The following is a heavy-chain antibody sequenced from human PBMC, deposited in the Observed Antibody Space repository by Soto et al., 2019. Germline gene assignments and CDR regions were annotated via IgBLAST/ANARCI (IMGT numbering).Heavy chain of an antibody. Sequence: EVQLLESGGGLVQPGGSLRLSCAASGFTFSSYAMSWVRQAPGKGLEWVSAISGSGGSTYYADSVKGRFTISRDNSKNRLYLQMNSLRDEDTAVYYCAKLPGSRGVLDYDILTGYPAHYYYYYYMDVWGKGTTVTVSS. D-gene: IGHD3-9*01. J-gene: IGHJ6*03. CDR3: AKLPGSRGVLDYDILTGYPAHYYYYYYMDV. V-gene: IGHV3-23*01. CDR2: ISGSGGST. CDR1: GFTFSSYA.